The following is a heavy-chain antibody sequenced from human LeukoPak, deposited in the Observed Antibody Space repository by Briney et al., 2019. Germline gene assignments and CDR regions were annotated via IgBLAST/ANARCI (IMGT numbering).Heavy chain of an antibody. V-gene: IGHV4-30-4*01. J-gene: IGHJ4*02. CDR1: GGSISSGDYY. CDR3: AREVLYCGGDCYQSFDY. Sequence: SETLSLTCTVSGGSISSGDYYWSWIRQPPGKGLEWIGYIYYSGSTYYNPSLKSRVTISVDTSKNQFSLKLSSVTAADTAVYYCAREVLYCGGDCYQSFDYWGQGTLVTVSS. CDR2: IYYSGST. D-gene: IGHD2-21*02.